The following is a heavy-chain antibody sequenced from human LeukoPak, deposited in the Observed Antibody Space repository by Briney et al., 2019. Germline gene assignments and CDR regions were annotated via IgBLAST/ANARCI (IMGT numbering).Heavy chain of an antibody. CDR1: GFTFSSYG. CDR3: ARHERYSSGWYNY. D-gene: IGHD6-19*01. CDR2: ISSSSSTI. Sequence: LPGGSLRLSCAASGFTFSSYGMTWVRQAPGKGLEWVSYISSSSSTIYYADSVKGRFTISRDNAKNSLYLQLNSLRAEDTAVYYCARHERYSSGWYNYWGQGTLVTVSS. V-gene: IGHV3-48*01. J-gene: IGHJ4*02.